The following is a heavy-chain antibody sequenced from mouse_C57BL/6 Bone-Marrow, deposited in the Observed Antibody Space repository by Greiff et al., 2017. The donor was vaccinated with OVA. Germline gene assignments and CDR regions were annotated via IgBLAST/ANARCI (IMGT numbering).Heavy chain of an antibody. Sequence: QVQLQQPVTALVKPCSSVKLSCKASGYTFTSYWMHWVKQRPGQGLEWIGNINPSNGGTNYNEKFKSKATLTVDKSSSTAYMQLSSLTSEDSAVYYCARWGTTDYFDYWGQGTTLTVSS. V-gene: IGHV1-53*01. D-gene: IGHD1-1*01. CDR2: INPSNGGT. J-gene: IGHJ2*01. CDR3: ARWGTTDYFDY. CDR1: GYTFTSYW.